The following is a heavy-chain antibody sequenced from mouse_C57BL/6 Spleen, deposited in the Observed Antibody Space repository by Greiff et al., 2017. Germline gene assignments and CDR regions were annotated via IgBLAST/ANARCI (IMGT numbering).Heavy chain of an antibody. J-gene: IGHJ2*01. D-gene: IGHD2-4*01. CDR1: GYTFTSYW. V-gene: IGHV1-64*01. CDR3: ARDDYLRGKNFYD. CDR2: IHPNSGST. Sequence: QVQLQQPGAELVKPGASVKLSCKASGYTFTSYWMHWVKQRPGQGLEWIGIIHPNSGSTNYNEKFKSKATLTVDKSSSTAYMQLSSLTSEDSAVYYCARDDYLRGKNFYDWGKSTTLTVSS.